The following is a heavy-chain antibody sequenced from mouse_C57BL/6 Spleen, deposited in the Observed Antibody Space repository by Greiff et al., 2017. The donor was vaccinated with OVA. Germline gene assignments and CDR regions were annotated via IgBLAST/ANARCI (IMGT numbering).Heavy chain of an antibody. Sequence: VQLQQSGAELAKPGASVKLSCKASGYTFTSYWMHWVKQRPGQGLEWIGYINPSSGYTKYNQKFKDKATLTADKSSSTAYMQLSSLTYEDSAVDYCASDYDGKEGMDYWGQGTSVTVSS. CDR1: GYTFTSYW. J-gene: IGHJ4*01. D-gene: IGHD2-13*01. V-gene: IGHV1-7*01. CDR2: INPSSGYT. CDR3: ASDYDGKEGMDY.